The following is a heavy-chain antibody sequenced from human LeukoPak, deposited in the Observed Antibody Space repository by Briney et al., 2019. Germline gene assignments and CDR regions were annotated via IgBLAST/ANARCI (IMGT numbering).Heavy chain of an antibody. CDR3: AKGGARLHSYYFDY. V-gene: IGHV3-48*03. CDR2: ISSSGSTI. J-gene: IGHJ4*02. D-gene: IGHD1-26*01. CDR1: GFTFSSYE. Sequence: GGSLRLSCAASGFTFSSYEMNWVRQAPGKGLEWISYISSSGSTIYYADSVKGRFTLSRDNSKNTLYLQMNSLRAEDTAVFYCAKGGARLHSYYFDYWGQGTLVTVSS.